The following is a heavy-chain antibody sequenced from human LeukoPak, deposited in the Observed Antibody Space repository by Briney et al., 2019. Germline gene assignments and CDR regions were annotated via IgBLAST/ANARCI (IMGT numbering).Heavy chain of an antibody. CDR2: INPNSGDT. V-gene: IGHV1-2*02. D-gene: IGHD6-19*01. Sequence: ASVKVSCKASGYTFTSYAMNWVRQAPGQGLEWMGWINPNSGDTNNAQKFQGRVTMTRDTSISTAFMELNTLRSDDTAVYYCARVTVPGAIAYWGQGTLVTVSS. J-gene: IGHJ4*02. CDR3: ARVTVPGAIAY. CDR1: GYTFTSYA.